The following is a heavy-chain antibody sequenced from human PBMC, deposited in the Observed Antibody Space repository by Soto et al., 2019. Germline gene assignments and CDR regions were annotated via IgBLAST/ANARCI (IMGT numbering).Heavy chain of an antibody. CDR1: GFTFSSYG. J-gene: IGHJ6*02. D-gene: IGHD6-19*01. CDR2: IWYDGSNK. Sequence: LRLSCAASGFTFSSYGMHWVRQAPGKGLEWVAVIWYDGSNKYYADSVKGRFTISRDNSKNTLYLQMNSLRAEDTAVYYCAREDIAVAGTRYYYGMDCWGQGTTVTVSS. V-gene: IGHV3-33*01. CDR3: AREDIAVAGTRYYYGMDC.